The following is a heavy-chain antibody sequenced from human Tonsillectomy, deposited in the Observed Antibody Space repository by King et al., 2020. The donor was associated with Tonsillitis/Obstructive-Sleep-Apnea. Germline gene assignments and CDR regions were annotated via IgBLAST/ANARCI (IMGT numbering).Heavy chain of an antibody. CDR1: GGPISSGSYY. V-gene: IGHV4-39*01. D-gene: IGHD3-3*01. CDR3: ARQVDLEWLLYFDN. CDR2: IYHSGST. Sequence: PLQASCPRLVKPSETLSLTCTVSGGPISSGSYYWGWIRQPPGKGLEWIGSIYHSGSTYYNPSLKSRVTISVDTSKNQFSLKLSSVTAADTAVYYCARQVDLEWLLYFDNWGQGTLVTVSS. J-gene: IGHJ4*02.